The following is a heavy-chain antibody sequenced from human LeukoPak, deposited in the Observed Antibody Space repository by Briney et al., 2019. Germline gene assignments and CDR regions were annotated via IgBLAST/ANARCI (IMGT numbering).Heavy chain of an antibody. CDR2: ISYDGSNK. J-gene: IGHJ4*02. Sequence: GGSLRLSCAASGFTFSSYAMHWVRQAPGKGLEWVAVISYDGSNKYYADSVKGRFTISRDNSKNTLYLQMNSLRAEDTAVYYCARGKPGYYFGYWGQGTLVTVSS. D-gene: IGHD3-10*01. V-gene: IGHV3-30-3*01. CDR1: GFTFSSYA. CDR3: ARGKPGYYFGY.